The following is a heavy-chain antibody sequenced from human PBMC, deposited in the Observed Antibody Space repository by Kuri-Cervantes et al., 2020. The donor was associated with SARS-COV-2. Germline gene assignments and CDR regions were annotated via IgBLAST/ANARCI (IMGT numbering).Heavy chain of an antibody. D-gene: IGHD3-22*01. CDR3: ASALAYYSDSSVFTYHFDY. V-gene: IGHV4-4*07. Sequence: SETLSLTCTVSGGSISSYYWSWIRQPAGKGLEWIGRIYTSGSANYNPSLRSRFTISVDTSKNQFSLKLTSVTAADTAVYYCASALAYYSDSSVFTYHFDYWGQGTQVTVSS. CDR2: IYTSGSA. J-gene: IGHJ4*02. CDR1: GGSISSYY.